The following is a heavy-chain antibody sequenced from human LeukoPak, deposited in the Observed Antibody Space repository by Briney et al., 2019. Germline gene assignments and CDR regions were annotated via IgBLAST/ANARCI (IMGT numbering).Heavy chain of an antibody. CDR1: GFTFSSYW. Sequence: GGSLRLSCAASGFTFSSYWMSWVRQAPGKGLEWAANIKQDGSEKYYVDSVKGRFTISRDNAKNSLYLQMNSLRAEDTAVYYCARDPYGDYVHWFDPWGQGTLVTVSS. CDR3: ARDPYGDYVHWFDP. J-gene: IGHJ5*02. CDR2: IKQDGSEK. D-gene: IGHD4-17*01. V-gene: IGHV3-7*01.